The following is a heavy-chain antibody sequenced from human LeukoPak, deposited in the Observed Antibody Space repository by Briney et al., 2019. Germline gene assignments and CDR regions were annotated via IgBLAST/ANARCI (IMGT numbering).Heavy chain of an antibody. CDR3: AKDGCGGDCYSSHFDY. Sequence: PGGSLRLSCAASGFTFSGYYMSWIRQAPGKGLEWVSAISGSGGSTYYADSVKGRFTISRDNSKNTLYLQMNSLRAEDTAVYYCAKDGCGGDCYSSHFDYWGQGTLVTVSS. CDR2: ISGSGGST. D-gene: IGHD2-21*02. J-gene: IGHJ4*02. V-gene: IGHV3-23*01. CDR1: GFTFSGYY.